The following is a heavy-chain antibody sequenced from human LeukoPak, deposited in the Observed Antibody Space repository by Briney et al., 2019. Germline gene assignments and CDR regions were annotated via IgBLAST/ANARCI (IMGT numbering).Heavy chain of an antibody. D-gene: IGHD4-23*01. Sequence: SETLSLTCTVSGGSISSYYWSWIRQPPGKGLEWIGYIYYSGSTNYNPSLKSRVTISVDTSKNQFSLKLSSVTAADTAVYYCARVSDDYGGNSESDYWGQGTLVTVSS. V-gene: IGHV4-59*08. CDR1: GGSISSYY. J-gene: IGHJ4*02. CDR2: IYYSGST. CDR3: ARVSDDYGGNSESDY.